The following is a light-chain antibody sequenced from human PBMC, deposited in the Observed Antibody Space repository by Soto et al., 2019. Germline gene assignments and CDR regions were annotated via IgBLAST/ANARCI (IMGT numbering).Light chain of an antibody. CDR1: SSDVGRYNY. V-gene: IGLV2-14*01. CDR2: EVS. CDR3: TSYTTTTTWV. J-gene: IGLJ3*02. Sequence: QSALTQPASVSGSPGQSITISCTGTSSDVGRYNYVSWYQQYPGKAPKLMIYEVSNRPSGVSNRFSASKSANTASLTISGLQAEDEADYYCTSYTTTTTWVFGGGTKLTVL.